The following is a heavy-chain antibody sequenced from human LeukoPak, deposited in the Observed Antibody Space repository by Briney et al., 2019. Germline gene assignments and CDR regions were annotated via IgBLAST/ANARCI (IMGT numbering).Heavy chain of an antibody. CDR2: ISYDGSNK. J-gene: IGHJ4*02. CDR3: ARWLRQGDY. V-gene: IGHV3-30-3*01. CDR1: GFTFSSYA. D-gene: IGHD5-12*01. Sequence: GRSLRLFCAASGFTFSSYAMHGVRQAPGKGLEWVEVISYDGSNKYYADSVKGRFTISRDNSKNTLYLQMNSLRAEDTAVYYCARWLRQGDYWGQGTLVTVSS.